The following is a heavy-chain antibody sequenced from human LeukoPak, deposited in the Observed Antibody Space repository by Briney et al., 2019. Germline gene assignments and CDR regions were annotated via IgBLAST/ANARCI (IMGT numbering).Heavy chain of an antibody. D-gene: IGHD5-18*01. V-gene: IGHV3-23*01. CDR1: GFTFSSYA. Sequence: GGSLRLSCAASGFTFSSYAMNWARQAPGKGLEWVSTISGSGDSTYYADSVKGRFTISRDNSKNTLYLQMNSLRAEDTAVYYCAKKRGYNYGDFDYWGQGTLVTVSS. CDR2: ISGSGDST. J-gene: IGHJ4*02. CDR3: AKKRGYNYGDFDY.